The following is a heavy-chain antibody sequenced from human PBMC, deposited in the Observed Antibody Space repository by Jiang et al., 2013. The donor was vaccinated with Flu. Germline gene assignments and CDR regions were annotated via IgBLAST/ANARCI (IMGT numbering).Heavy chain of an antibody. CDR2: INIYNGNT. Sequence: GAEVKKPGASVKVSCKASGYTFDNYGISWVRQAPGQGLEWLGWINIYNGNTHYAQKFQGRVTMTKETSTSSAYMELRSLRSDDTATYYCTRDRLVVITPYGMDVWGQGTTV. CDR1: GYTFDNYG. V-gene: IGHV1-18*01. J-gene: IGHJ6*02. CDR3: TRDRLVVITPYGMDV. D-gene: IGHD3-22*01.